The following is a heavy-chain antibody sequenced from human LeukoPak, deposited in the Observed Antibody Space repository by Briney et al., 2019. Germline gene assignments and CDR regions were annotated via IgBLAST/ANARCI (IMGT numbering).Heavy chain of an antibody. CDR2: IHYSGST. D-gene: IGHD3-3*01. V-gene: IGHV4-59*11. CDR1: GGSISSHY. J-gene: IGHJ3*02. CDR3: AGFTQYYDFWSGAFDI. Sequence: PSETLSLTCSVSGGSISSHYWNWIRQTSGKGLDWIGYIHYSGSTNYNPPLKSRITISIDTSNNQFSLKLSSVTAADTAVYYCAGFTQYYDFWSGAFDIRGQGTMVTVSS.